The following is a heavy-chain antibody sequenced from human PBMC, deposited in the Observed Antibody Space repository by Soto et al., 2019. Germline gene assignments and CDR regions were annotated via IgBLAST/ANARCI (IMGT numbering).Heavy chain of an antibody. CDR3: ARAQLGDPPDYYFDY. Sequence: HVQLVESGGGVVQPGRSLRLSCAASGFTFSSYGMHWVRQAPGKGLEWVAVIWYDRSNKYYADSVKGRFTISRDNSKNTLYLQMNSLRAEDTAVYYCARAQLGDPPDYYFDYWGQGTLVTVSS. CDR1: GFTFSSYG. J-gene: IGHJ4*02. V-gene: IGHV3-33*01. CDR2: IWYDRSNK. D-gene: IGHD1-1*01.